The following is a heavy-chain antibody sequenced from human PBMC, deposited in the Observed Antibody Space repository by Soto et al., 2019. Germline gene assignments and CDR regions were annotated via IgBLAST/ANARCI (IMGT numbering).Heavy chain of an antibody. V-gene: IGHV3-7*01. CDR3: ARGSMGPYFDY. Sequence: EVQLAESGGDLVQRGGSLRLSCAASGFAFSGYWLSWVRQAPGKGLEWVANIKHDGAEKYYVESVKGRFTISRDDAKNSLYLQMNSLRVEDTAVYYCARGSMGPYFDYWGQGTLVTVSS. J-gene: IGHJ4*02. D-gene: IGHD3-10*01. CDR2: IKHDGAEK. CDR1: GFAFSGYW.